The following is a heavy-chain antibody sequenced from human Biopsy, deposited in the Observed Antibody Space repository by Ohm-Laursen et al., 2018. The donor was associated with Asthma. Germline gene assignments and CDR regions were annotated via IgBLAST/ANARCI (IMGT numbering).Heavy chain of an antibody. CDR3: ARAVSSSSYWYFDL. J-gene: IGHJ2*01. CDR2: IYYSGRT. Sequence: GTLSLTCIVSGDAMSTSGSYWGWIRQSPGKGLEWIGSIYYSGRTYYNPSLESRVTISADTSKNHFSLKVTSVTAADTAVYYCARAVSSSSYWYFDLWAVVTWSLSPQ. V-gene: IGHV4-39*02. D-gene: IGHD6-6*01. CDR1: GDAMSTSGSY.